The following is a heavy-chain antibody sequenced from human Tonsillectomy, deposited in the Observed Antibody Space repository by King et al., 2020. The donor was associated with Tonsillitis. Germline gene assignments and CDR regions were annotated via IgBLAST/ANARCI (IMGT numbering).Heavy chain of an antibody. CDR3: AWEGDYGTLDY. V-gene: IGHV3-23*04. CDR1: GFTFRSYA. J-gene: IGHJ4*02. D-gene: IGHD4-17*01. CDR2: ISDTGKST. Sequence: VQLVESGGGLVQPGGSLRINCAASGFTFRSYAMSWVRQAPGKGLEWVSGISDTGKSTYYADSVKGRFTISSDKSKNTLILQLNSLRADDTAVYYCAWEGDYGTLDYWGPGTLVTVSS.